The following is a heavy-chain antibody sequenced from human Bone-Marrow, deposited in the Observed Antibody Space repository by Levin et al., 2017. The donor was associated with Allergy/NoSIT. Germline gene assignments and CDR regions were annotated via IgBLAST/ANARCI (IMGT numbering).Heavy chain of an antibody. V-gene: IGHV1-18*01. CDR2: ISPYNGNT. Sequence: ASVKVSCKASGYTFASHSINWVRQAPGQGLEWMGWISPYNGNTNYAQSLQGRVTMTTDTSTGTAYMELRSLRPDDTAIYYCARGGAYTSTWYGLYSWFDPWGRGTLVTVSS. J-gene: IGHJ5*02. D-gene: IGHD6-13*01. CDR1: GYTFASHS. CDR3: ARGGAYTSTWYGLYSWFDP.